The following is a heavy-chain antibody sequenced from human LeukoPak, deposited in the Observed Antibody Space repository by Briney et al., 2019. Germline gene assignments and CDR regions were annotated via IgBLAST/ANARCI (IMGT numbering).Heavy chain of an antibody. J-gene: IGHJ4*02. V-gene: IGHV3-7*01. CDR2: INPDGNEQ. Sequence: QRGGSLRLSCAASGFTFSGSRMTWVRQTPGKGPELVAHINPDGNEQFYMDPEKGRFSITRDNAANSVYLQMNSLRVEDTALYYCARAGVGVTILDYWGQGTLVTVSS. CDR3: ARAGVGVTILDY. D-gene: IGHD3-10*01. CDR1: GFTFSGSR.